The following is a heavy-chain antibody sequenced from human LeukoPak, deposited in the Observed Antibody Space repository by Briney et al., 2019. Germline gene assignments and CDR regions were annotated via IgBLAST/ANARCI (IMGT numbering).Heavy chain of an antibody. V-gene: IGHV1-69*01. D-gene: IGHD6-19*01. J-gene: IGHJ4*02. CDR1: GGTFSSYA. Sequence: ASVKVSFKASGGTFSSYAISWVRQAPGQGLEWMGGIIPIFGTANYAQKFQGRVTITADESTSTADMELSRLTSEDTAVYYCARDAYSSGWYYFDYWGQGTPVTVSS. CDR3: ARDAYSSGWYYFDY. CDR2: IIPIFGTA.